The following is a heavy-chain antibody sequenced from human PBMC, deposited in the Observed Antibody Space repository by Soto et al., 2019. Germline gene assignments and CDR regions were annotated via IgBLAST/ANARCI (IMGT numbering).Heavy chain of an antibody. CDR1: GGTFSSYA. V-gene: IGHV1-69*06. J-gene: IGHJ6*02. D-gene: IGHD3-10*01. CDR3: ARGTPFSSRAPTKSYYYYGGMAV. CDR2: IIPIFGTA. Sequence: QVQLVQSGAEVKKPGSSVKVSCKASGGTFSSYAISWVRQAPGQGLAWMGGIIPIFGTANYAQKFQGRVTITAEKSTSTAYMELSSLRSEDTAVYYCARGTPFSSRAPTKSYYYYGGMAVWGQGTTVTVSS.